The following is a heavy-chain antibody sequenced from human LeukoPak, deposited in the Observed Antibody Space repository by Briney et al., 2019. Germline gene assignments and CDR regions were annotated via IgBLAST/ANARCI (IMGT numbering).Heavy chain of an antibody. D-gene: IGHD3-22*01. CDR1: GFTFSSYS. Sequence: GGSLRLSCAASGFTFSSYSMNWVRQAPGKGLEWVSYISSSSSTIYYADSVKGRFTISRDNSKNTLYLQMNSLRAEDTAVYYCANGNAYYYDSSGYYFREWGQGTLVTVSS. V-gene: IGHV3-48*01. J-gene: IGHJ4*02. CDR3: ANGNAYYYDSSGYYFRE. CDR2: ISSSSSTI.